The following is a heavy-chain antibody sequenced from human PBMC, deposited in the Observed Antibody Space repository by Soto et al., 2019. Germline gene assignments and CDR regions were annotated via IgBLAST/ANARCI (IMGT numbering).Heavy chain of an antibody. D-gene: IGHD3-10*01. CDR1: GSSISGGDYY. Sequence: SETLSLTCTVSGSSISGGDYYWSWIRQPPGKGLEWIGYIYYSGSTYYNPSLKSRVTISVDTSKNQFSLKLSSVTAADTAVYYCARVGGFGATTIDYWGQGTLVTVSS. V-gene: IGHV4-30-4*01. CDR3: ARVGGFGATTIDY. CDR2: IYYSGST. J-gene: IGHJ4*02.